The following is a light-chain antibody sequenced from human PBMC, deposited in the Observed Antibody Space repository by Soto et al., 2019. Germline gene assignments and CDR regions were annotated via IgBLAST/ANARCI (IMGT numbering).Light chain of an antibody. CDR3: QSYDSSLSGRV. Sequence: QSVLPQPPSVSGAPGQRVTISCTGSSSNIGAGYDIHWYQQLPGRAPKLLIYGTTNRPSGVPDRFSGSKSGTSASLAITGVQADDEADYYCQSYDSSLSGRVFGGGTKLTV. CDR1: SSNIGAGYD. V-gene: IGLV1-40*01. J-gene: IGLJ2*01. CDR2: GTT.